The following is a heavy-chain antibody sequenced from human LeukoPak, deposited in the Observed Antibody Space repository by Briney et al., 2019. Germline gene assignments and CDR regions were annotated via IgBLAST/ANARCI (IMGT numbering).Heavy chain of an antibody. Sequence: GASAKVSCKASGYTFTGYYMHWERQAPGQGLEWMGIINPSGGSTSYAQKFQGRVTMTRDMSTSTVYMELSSLRSEDTAVYYCARASDPRTPFYGMDVWGQGTTVTVSS. CDR3: ARASDPRTPFYGMDV. J-gene: IGHJ6*02. V-gene: IGHV1-46*01. D-gene: IGHD2-15*01. CDR1: GYTFTGYY. CDR2: INPSGGST.